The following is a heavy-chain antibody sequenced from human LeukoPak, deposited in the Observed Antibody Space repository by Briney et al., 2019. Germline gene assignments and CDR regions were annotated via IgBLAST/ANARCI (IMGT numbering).Heavy chain of an antibody. CDR1: GFTVSSNY. D-gene: IGHD3-10*01. CDR2: IYSGGST. Sequence: PGGSLRLSCAASGFTVSSNYMSWVRQAPGKGLEWVSVIYSGGSTYYADSVKGRFTISRDNAKNSLYLQMNSLRAEDTAVYYCARDLSTGSGSYYSYYFDYWGQGTLVTVSS. CDR3: ARDLSTGSGSYYSYYFDY. V-gene: IGHV3-53*01. J-gene: IGHJ4*02.